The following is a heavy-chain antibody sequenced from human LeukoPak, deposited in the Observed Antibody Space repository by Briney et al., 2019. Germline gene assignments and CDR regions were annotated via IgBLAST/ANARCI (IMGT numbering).Heavy chain of an antibody. CDR1: GFTFSSYG. Sequence: GGSLRLSCAASGFTFSSYGMHWVRQAPGKGLEWVAVISYDGSNKYYADSVKGRFTISRDNSKNTLYLQMNSLRAEDTAVYYCARVVGGSYWGYYYYYYYMDVWGKGTTVTVSS. V-gene: IGHV3-30*03. J-gene: IGHJ6*03. CDR2: ISYDGSNK. CDR3: ARVVGGSYWGYYYYYYYMDV. D-gene: IGHD1-26*01.